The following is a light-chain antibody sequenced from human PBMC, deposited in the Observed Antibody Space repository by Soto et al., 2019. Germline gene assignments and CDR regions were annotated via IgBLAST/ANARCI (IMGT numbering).Light chain of an antibody. CDR2: KAS. Sequence: DIQMTQSPSTLSASVGDRVTITCRASQSISSWLAWYQQKPGKAPKLLIYKASSLESGVPSRFSGSGSGTDFTLTISSLQPDDFATYYCLQDFKYPRTFGQGTKVDIK. CDR1: QSISSW. J-gene: IGKJ1*01. CDR3: LQDFKYPRT. V-gene: IGKV1-5*03.